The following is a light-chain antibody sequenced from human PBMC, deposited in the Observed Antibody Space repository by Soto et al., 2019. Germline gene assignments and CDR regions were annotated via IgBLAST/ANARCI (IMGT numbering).Light chain of an antibody. J-gene: IGKJ3*01. Sequence: EIVLTQSPGTLSSSPGERATLSCRASQSVSSSYLAWYQQKPGQAPRLLIYGASSRATGIPYRFSGSGSGTDFTLTISSLEPEDFAVYYCQQYCSSPRVTFGPGTKVDIK. CDR2: GAS. V-gene: IGKV3-20*01. CDR3: QQYCSSPRVT. CDR1: QSVSSSY.